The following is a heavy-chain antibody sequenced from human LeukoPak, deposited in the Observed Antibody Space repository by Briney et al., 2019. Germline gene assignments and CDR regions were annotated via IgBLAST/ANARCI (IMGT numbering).Heavy chain of an antibody. V-gene: IGHV1-8*03. CDR1: GYTFTSYD. D-gene: IGHD3-3*01. CDR3: ARGLLRRITIFGVVIHYYFDY. Sequence: ASVKVSCKASGYTFTSYDINWVRQAPGQGLEWMGWMNPNSGNTGYARKFQGRVTITRNTSISTAYMELSSLRSEDTAVYYCARGLLRRITIFGVVIHYYFDYWGQGTLVTVSS. CDR2: MNPNSGNT. J-gene: IGHJ4*02.